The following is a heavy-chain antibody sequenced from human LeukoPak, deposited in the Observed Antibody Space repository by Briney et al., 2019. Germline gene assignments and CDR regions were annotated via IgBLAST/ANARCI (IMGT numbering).Heavy chain of an antibody. CDR1: GFTFSSYA. J-gene: IGHJ4*02. CDR3: ARDSGRRGDGDFDY. Sequence: GRSLRLSCAASGFTFSSYAMHWVRQAPGKGLEWVAVISYDGSNKYYADSVKGRFIISRDNSKNTLYLQMNSLRAEDTAVYYCARDSGRRGDGDFDYWGQGTLVTVSS. V-gene: IGHV3-30-3*01. D-gene: IGHD3-10*01. CDR2: ISYDGSNK.